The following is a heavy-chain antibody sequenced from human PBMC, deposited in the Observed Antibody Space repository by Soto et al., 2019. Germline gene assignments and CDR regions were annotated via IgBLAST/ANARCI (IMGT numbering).Heavy chain of an antibody. Sequence: GESLKISCKDSGYSFSTSWIAWVRQMPGKGLEWVGVIYCGDSDTRFSPSFQGQVTLSVDKSINTVYLQWSSLKASDTAMYYCARHNHGFDYWGQGTLVTVSS. CDR3: ARHNHGFDY. CDR2: IYCGDSDT. CDR1: GYSFSTSW. V-gene: IGHV5-51*01. J-gene: IGHJ4*02.